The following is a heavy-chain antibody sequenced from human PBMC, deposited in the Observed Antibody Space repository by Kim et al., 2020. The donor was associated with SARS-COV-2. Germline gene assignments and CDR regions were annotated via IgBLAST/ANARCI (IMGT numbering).Heavy chain of an antibody. CDR3: ARGPPIGGGDCYSH. V-gene: IGHV4-30-4*01. D-gene: IGHD2-21*02. CDR1: GGSISSGDYY. Sequence: SETLSLTCTVSGGSISSGDYYWSWIRQHPGKGLEWIGYIYYTGSSHYNPSLNSRVTISIDTSKNQFSLKVSSVTAADTAVYYCARGPPIGGGDCYSHWGQGTLVTVSS. CDR2: IYYTGSS. J-gene: IGHJ4*02.